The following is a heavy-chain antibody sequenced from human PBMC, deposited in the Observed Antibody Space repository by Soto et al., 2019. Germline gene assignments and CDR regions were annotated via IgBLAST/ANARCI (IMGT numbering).Heavy chain of an antibody. V-gene: IGHV5-51*01. CDR2: IYPGDSDT. D-gene: IGHD3-10*01. CDR1: GYSFTSYW. J-gene: IGHJ4*02. CDR3: ARPMVRGVQSGEIGQDY. Sequence: EVQLVQSGAEVKKPGESLKISCKGSGYSFTSYWIGWVRQMPGKGLEWMGIIYPGDSDTRYSTSFQGQVTISADKSISTAYLQWSSLKASDIAMYYCARPMVRGVQSGEIGQDYWGQGTLVTVSS.